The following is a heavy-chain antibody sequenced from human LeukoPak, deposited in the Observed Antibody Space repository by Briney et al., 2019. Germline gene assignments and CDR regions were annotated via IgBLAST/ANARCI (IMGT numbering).Heavy chain of an antibody. CDR3: ASQITISYYFAC. J-gene: IGHJ4*02. D-gene: IGHD3-10*01. Sequence: GGSLRLSCAASGFTFSSYSMNWVRQAPGKGLEWVSSISSGSTYMYYADSVKGRFTISRDNARDSMYLQMNSLRAEDTAVYYCASQITISYYFACWGQGTLVTVSS. V-gene: IGHV3-21*01. CDR1: GFTFSSYS. CDR2: ISSGSTYM.